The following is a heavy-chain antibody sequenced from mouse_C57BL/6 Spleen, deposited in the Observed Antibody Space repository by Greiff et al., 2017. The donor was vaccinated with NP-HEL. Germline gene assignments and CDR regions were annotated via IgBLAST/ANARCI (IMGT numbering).Heavy chain of an antibody. CDR1: GYSITSGYY. CDR2: ISYDGSN. Sequence: EVKLQESGPGLVKPSQSLSLTCSVTGYSITSGYYWNWIRQFPGNKLEWMGYISYDGSNNYNPSLKNRISITRDTSKNQFFLKLNSVTTEDTATYYCARGGYYGGWFAYWGQGTLVTVSA. CDR3: ARGGYYGGWFAY. J-gene: IGHJ3*01. V-gene: IGHV3-6*01. D-gene: IGHD1-1*01.